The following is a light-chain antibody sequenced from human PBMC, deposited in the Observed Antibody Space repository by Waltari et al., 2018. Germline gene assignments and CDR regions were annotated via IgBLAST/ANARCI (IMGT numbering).Light chain of an antibody. V-gene: IGKV1-9*01. CDR2: AAS. J-gene: IGKJ5*01. CDR3: QQQNSYPVT. CDR1: QGISSN. Sequence: IQSTHSPPSLPAPLRARATITCRASQGISSNLAWYQQKPGKAPKLRISAASTFQSGVPLRFGGSGSGADFTLTISSLQPEDFAAYYGQQQNSYPVTFGQGTRLEIK.